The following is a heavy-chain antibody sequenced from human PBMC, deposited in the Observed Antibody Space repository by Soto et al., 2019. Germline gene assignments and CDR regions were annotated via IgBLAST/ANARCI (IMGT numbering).Heavy chain of an antibody. D-gene: IGHD3-10*01. CDR3: ARGAGLYDYYGSGSYYNHFDY. J-gene: IGHJ4*02. V-gene: IGHV3-66*01. CDR2: IYSGGST. Sequence: GGSLRLSCAASGFTVSSNYMSWVRQAPGKGLEWVSVIYSGGSTYYADSVKGRFTISRDNSKNTLYLQMNSLRAEDTAVYYCARGAGLYDYYGSGSYYNHFDYWGQGTLVTVSS. CDR1: GFTVSSNY.